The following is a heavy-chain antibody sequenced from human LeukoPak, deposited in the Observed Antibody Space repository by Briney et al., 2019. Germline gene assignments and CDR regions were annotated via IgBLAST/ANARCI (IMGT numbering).Heavy chain of an antibody. D-gene: IGHD6-13*01. CDR1: GGSIGSYY. J-gene: IGHJ4*02. V-gene: IGHV4-59*01. CDR2: ISYSGST. Sequence: PSETLSLTCTVSGGSIGSYYWNWIRQPPGKGPEWIGYISYSGSTNYNPSLKSRITISVDTSKNQFSLKLSSVTAADTAVYYCARGGGYSSSPSMWGQGTLVTVSS. CDR3: ARGGGYSSSPSM.